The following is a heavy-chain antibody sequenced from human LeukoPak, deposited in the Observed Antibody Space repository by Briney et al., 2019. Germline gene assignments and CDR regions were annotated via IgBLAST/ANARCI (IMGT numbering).Heavy chain of an antibody. D-gene: IGHD1-1*01. CDR2: INHSGST. CDR1: GGSFSGYY. J-gene: IGHJ4*02. CDR3: VRSRGRPTD. V-gene: IGHV4-34*01. Sequence: SETLSLTCAVYGGSFSGYYWSWIRQPPGKGLEWIGEINHSGSTNYNPSLKSRVTISVDTSKNQFSLKLSSVTAADTAVYYCVRSRGRPTDWGQGTLVTVSS.